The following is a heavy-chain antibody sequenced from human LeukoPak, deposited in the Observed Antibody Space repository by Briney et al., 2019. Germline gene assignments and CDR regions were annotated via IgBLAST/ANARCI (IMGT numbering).Heavy chain of an antibody. CDR1: GYTFTIYY. V-gene: IGHV1-46*03. CDR3: TRDSYSGYDRSLGY. CDR2: INPSGGST. J-gene: IGHJ4*02. D-gene: IGHD5-12*01. Sequence: ASVKVSCKASGYTFTIYYIHWVRQAPGQGLEWMGIINPSGGSTSYAQKFQGRVTMTRDTSTSTVYMELSSLRSEDTAMYYCTRDSYSGYDRSLGYWGQGTLVTVSP.